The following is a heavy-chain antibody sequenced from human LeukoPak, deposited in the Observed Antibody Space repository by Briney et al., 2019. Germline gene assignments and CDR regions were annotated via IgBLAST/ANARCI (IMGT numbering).Heavy chain of an antibody. CDR2: IYSDDRT. V-gene: IGHV3-53*01. D-gene: IGHD3-22*01. CDR3: TRDEDYYDSSGPDV. J-gene: IGHJ6*04. Sequence: GGSLRLSCAASGFTVSGNYMSWVRQAPGKGLEWVSVIYSDDRTYYADSVKGRFTVSRDNSKNTLYLQMNSLRAEDTAVYYCTRDEDYYDSSGPDVWGKGTTVTVSS. CDR1: GFTVSGNY.